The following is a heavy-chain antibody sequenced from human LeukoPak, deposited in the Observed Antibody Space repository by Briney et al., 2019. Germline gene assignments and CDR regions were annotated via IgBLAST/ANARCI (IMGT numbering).Heavy chain of an antibody. CDR2: IKQGGSEK. D-gene: IGHD2-2*02. CDR1: GFTFSSYW. CDR3: AREHIVVVPAARPDYYYYGMDV. J-gene: IGHJ6*02. Sequence: GGSLRLSCAASGFTFSSYWMSWVRQAPGKGLEWVANIKQGGSEKYYVDSVKGRFTISRDNAKNSLYLQMNSLRAEDTAVYYCAREHIVVVPAARPDYYYYGMDVWGQGTTVTVSS. V-gene: IGHV3-7*01.